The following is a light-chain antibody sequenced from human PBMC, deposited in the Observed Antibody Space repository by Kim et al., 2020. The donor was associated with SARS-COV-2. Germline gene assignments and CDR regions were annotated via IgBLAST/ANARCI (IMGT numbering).Light chain of an antibody. V-gene: IGLV1-51*01. J-gene: IGLJ2*01. CDR3: GTWDSSLSAVV. Sequence: QSVLTQPPSVSAAPGQKVTISCSGSSSNIGNNFVSWYRQFPGTAPKLLIYDNNNRPSGIPDRFSGSKSGTSATLGITGLQTGDEADYYCGTWDSSLSAVVFGGGTQLTVL. CDR2: DNN. CDR1: SSNIGNNF.